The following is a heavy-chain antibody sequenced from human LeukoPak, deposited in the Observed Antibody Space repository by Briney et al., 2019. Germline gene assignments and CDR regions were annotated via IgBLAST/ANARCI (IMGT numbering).Heavy chain of an antibody. CDR3: ARGLQGDIDY. CDR1: GGSISSYY. Sequence: PSETLSLTCTVSGGSISSYYWSWIRQPPGKGLEWIGYIYYSGSTNYNPSLKSRVTISVDTSKNQFSLKLSSVTAADTAVYFCARGLQGDIDYWGQGTLVTVSS. V-gene: IGHV4-59*01. D-gene: IGHD3-16*01. J-gene: IGHJ4*02. CDR2: IYYSGST.